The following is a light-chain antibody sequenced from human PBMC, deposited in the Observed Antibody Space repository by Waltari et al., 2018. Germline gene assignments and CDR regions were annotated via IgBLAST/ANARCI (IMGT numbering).Light chain of an antibody. Sequence: TQSPDTLSVSPGERAPLSCRASQSVSGDLAWFRQRPGQAPRLLIYGASTRATGIPARFSGAGSGTEFTLTITSLQSEDYAVYYCQKYDKWPFSFGPGTKVEIK. V-gene: IGKV3-15*01. CDR1: QSVSGD. J-gene: IGKJ3*01. CDR3: QKYDKWPFS. CDR2: GAS.